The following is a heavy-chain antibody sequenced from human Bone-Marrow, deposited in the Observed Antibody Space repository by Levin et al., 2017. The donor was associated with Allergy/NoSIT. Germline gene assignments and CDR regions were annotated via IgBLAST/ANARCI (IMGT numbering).Heavy chain of an antibody. V-gene: IGHV1-2*02. CDR2: ISPNSGGT. Sequence: ALVKVSCKASGYSFTGFYLHWIRQAPRQGLEWMGWISPNSGGTNYAQKFQGRVTMSRDTSISTAYMELSRLRSDDTAVYYCSRRPHYYDSSGYYGSHAFDIWGQGTMVTVSS. D-gene: IGHD3-22*01. CDR3: SRRPHYYDSSGYYGSHAFDI. CDR1: GYSFTGFY. J-gene: IGHJ3*02.